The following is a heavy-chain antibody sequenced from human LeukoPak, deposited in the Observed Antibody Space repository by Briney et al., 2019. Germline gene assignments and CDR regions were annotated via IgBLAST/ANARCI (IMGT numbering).Heavy chain of an antibody. CDR3: AKIEGSSSYYFDY. Sequence: PGRSLRLSCAASGFTFSTYAMHCVPQAPGKGLEWVAIISYDGGSTSYADSVKGRLTISRDNSKNTLYPQMSSLRTEDTAVYYCAKIEGSSSYYFDYWGQGTLVTVSS. CDR1: GFTFSTYA. D-gene: IGHD6-6*01. CDR2: ISYDGGST. J-gene: IGHJ4*02. V-gene: IGHV3-30*18.